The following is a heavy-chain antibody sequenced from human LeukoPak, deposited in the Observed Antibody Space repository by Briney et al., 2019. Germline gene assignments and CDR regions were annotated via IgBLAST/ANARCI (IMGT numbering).Heavy chain of an antibody. V-gene: IGHV3-30*02. D-gene: IGHD6-19*01. Sequence: GGSLRLSCAASGFTFSSYGMHWVRQAPGKGLEWVAFIRSDGTNQYYADSVKGRLTISRDNSKNTLYLQMNSLRAEDTAVYYCAKRPSGWYYFDYWGQGTLVTVSS. CDR3: AKRPSGWYYFDY. J-gene: IGHJ4*02. CDR2: IRSDGTNQ. CDR1: GFTFSSYG.